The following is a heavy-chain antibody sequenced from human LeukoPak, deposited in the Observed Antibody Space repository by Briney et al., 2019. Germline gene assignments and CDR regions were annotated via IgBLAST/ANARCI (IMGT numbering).Heavy chain of an antibody. CDR1: GYRFTTYW. J-gene: IGHJ4*02. Sequence: PGEPRKISFQGSGYRFTTYWIGWVRPGSGRGPGGMGVIYPADYNPIYSPSFEGQVTISADKSINTAYLQWTSLMASDTAMYYCVRRPAGPRTFDYWGQGALVTVSS. V-gene: IGHV5-51*01. D-gene: IGHD1-1*01. CDR3: VRRPAGPRTFDY. CDR2: IYPADYNP.